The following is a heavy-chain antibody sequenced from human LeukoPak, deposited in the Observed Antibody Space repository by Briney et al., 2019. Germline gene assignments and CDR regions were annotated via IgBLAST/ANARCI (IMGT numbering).Heavy chain of an antibody. D-gene: IGHD6-19*01. CDR3: ARHLRYSSGVQH. CDR2: IYYSGST. V-gene: IGHV4-30-4*07. Sequence: PSETLSLTCAVSGGSISSGGYSWSWIRQPPGKGLEWIGYIYYSGSTYYNPSLKSRVTISVDTSKNQFSLQLNSVTAADTAVYYCARHLRYSSGVQHWGQGTLVTVSS. J-gene: IGHJ1*01. CDR1: GGSISSGGYS.